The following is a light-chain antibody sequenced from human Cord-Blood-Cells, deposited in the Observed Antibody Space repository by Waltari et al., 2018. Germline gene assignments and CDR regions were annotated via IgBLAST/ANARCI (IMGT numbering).Light chain of an antibody. Sequence: QSVLTQPPSVSGAPGQRVTISCPGSSSNIGAGYDVHWYQQLPGTAPKLLICGNSNRPSGVLDRFSGSKSGTSPSLAITGLQAEDEADYYCQSYDSSLSGWVFGGGTKLTVL. CDR2: GNS. CDR3: QSYDSSLSGWV. J-gene: IGLJ3*02. CDR1: SSNIGAGYD. V-gene: IGLV1-40*01.